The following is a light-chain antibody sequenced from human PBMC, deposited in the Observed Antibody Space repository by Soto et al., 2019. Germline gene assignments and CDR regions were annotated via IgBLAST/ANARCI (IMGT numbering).Light chain of an antibody. CDR3: CSYAGTSTYV. J-gene: IGLJ1*01. CDR2: EGS. V-gene: IGLV2-23*01. CDR1: SSDVGNYNL. Sequence: QSVLTQPASVSGSPGQSITISCTGTSSDVGNYNLVSWYQQHPGKAPKLMIYEGSKRPSGVSNRFSGSKSGNTASLTISGLRAEDEADYFCCSYAGTSTYVFGTGTRSPS.